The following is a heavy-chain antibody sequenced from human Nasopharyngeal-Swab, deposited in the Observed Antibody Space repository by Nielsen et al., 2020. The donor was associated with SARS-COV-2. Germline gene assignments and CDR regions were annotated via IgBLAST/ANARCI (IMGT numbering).Heavy chain of an antibody. CDR2: INHSGST. Sequence: SETLSLTCAVYGGSFSGYFWSWIRQPPGKGLEWIGEINHSGSTNYNPSLKSRVTISVDTSKNQFSLTLSSVTAADTAAYYCARYRQYRGYYYYGMDVWGQGTTVTVSS. J-gene: IGHJ6*02. D-gene: IGHD6-13*01. V-gene: IGHV4-34*01. CDR1: GGSFSGYF. CDR3: ARYRQYRGYYYYGMDV.